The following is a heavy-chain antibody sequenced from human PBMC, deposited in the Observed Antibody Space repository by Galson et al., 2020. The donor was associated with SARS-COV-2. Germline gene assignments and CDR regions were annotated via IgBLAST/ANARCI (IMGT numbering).Heavy chain of an antibody. J-gene: IGHJ6*02. Sequence: SETLSLTCAVYGGSFSGYYRSWIRQPPGKGLEWIGEINHSGSTNYNPSLKSRVTISVDTSKNQFSLKLSSVTAADTAVYYCARASVVVAAIDYYYYYGMDVWGQGTTVTVSS. D-gene: IGHD2-15*01. CDR2: INHSGST. V-gene: IGHV4-34*01. CDR3: ARASVVVAAIDYYYYYGMDV. CDR1: GGSFSGYY.